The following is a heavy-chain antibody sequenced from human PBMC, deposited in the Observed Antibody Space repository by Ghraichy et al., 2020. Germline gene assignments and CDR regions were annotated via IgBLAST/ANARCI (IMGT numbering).Heavy chain of an antibody. Sequence: SETLSLTCSVSGGSINNYYWGWIRQPPGKGLEWIAYIYYTGITKYNPSLQSPVTISVDTSENQFSLKLTSVTAADTALYYCARLGRAAGWFDAFDVWGQGTMVTVSS. J-gene: IGHJ3*01. CDR3: ARLGRAAGWFDAFDV. CDR2: IYYTGIT. CDR1: GGSINNYY. D-gene: IGHD3-10*01. V-gene: IGHV4-59*08.